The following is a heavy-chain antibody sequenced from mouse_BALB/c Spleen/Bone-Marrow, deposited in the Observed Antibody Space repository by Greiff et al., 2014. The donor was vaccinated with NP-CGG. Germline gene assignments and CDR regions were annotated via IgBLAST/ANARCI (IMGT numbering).Heavy chain of an antibody. CDR2: IYPSTGYT. V-gene: IGHV1-7*01. CDR1: GYTFTNYW. Sequence: VQLQESGAELAKPGASVKMSCKASGYTFTNYWMHWVKQRPGQGLEWIGYIYPSTGYTEYDQKFKDKATLTSDKSSSTAYMQLSSPTSEDSAVYYCAGGRFAYWGQGTLVTVSA. D-gene: IGHD1-1*02. J-gene: IGHJ3*01. CDR3: AGGRFAY.